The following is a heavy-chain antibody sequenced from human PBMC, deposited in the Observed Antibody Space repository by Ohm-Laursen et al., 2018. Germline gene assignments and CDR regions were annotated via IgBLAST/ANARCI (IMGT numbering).Heavy chain of an antibody. D-gene: IGHD1-14*01. CDR2: IIGSGGST. CDR3: AKDLPTSTLRRPREPFDY. V-gene: IGHV3-23*01. J-gene: IGHJ4*02. CDR1: GFAFSSYA. Sequence: SLRLSCAASGFAFSSYAMSWVRQAPGQGLEWVSGIIGSGGSTYYADSVKGRLTISRDNSKNTLYLQMNSLRAEDTAVYYCAKDLPTSTLRRPREPFDYWGQGTLVTVSS.